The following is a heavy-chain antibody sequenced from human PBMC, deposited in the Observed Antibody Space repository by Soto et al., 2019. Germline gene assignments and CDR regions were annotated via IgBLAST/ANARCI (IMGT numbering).Heavy chain of an antibody. J-gene: IGHJ4*02. D-gene: IGHD3-16*01. CDR2: IYYSGTT. CDR1: GDSVSNDNYS. CDR3: ARSQRGRTAFTFDY. Sequence: SETLSLTCAVSGDSVSNDNYSWSWIRQPPGKGLEWIGYIYYSGTTNYNSYLKSRLSLSVDMSKNQFSLKLASVTAAATAVYFCARSQRGRTAFTFDYWGQGALVTVSS. V-gene: IGHV4-61*01.